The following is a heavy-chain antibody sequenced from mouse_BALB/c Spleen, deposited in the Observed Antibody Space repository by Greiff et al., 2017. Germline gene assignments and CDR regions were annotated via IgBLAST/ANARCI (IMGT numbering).Heavy chain of an antibody. J-gene: IGHJ2*01. CDR2: ISSGSSTI. Sequence: EVKVVESGGGLVQPGGSRKLSCAASGFTFSSFGMHWVRQAPEKGLEWVAYISSGSSTIYYADTVKGRFTISRDNPKNTLFLQMTSLRSEDTAMYYCARDYYGSSYYWGQGTTLTVSS. CDR3: ARDYYGSSYY. CDR1: GFTFSSFG. V-gene: IGHV5-17*02. D-gene: IGHD1-1*01.